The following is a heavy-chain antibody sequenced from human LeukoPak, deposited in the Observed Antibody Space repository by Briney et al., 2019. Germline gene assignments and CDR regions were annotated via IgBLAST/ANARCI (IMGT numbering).Heavy chain of an antibody. Sequence: SETLSLTCTVSGDSISSYYWNWIRQPPGKGLERIGFIYYSGTTNYNPSLRSRVTMSVDTSKTQFSLKLTSVTAADTAVYYCASMIVVGTTTGAFDIWGPGTMVTVSS. CDR1: GDSISSYY. D-gene: IGHD3-22*01. J-gene: IGHJ3*02. V-gene: IGHV4-59*08. CDR2: IYYSGTT. CDR3: ASMIVVGTTTGAFDI.